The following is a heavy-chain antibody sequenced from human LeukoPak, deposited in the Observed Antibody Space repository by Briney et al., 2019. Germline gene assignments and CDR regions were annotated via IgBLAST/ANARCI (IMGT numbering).Heavy chain of an antibody. J-gene: IGHJ3*02. CDR3: ATISAQTFDI. V-gene: IGHV3-7*01. CDR2: IKPDGSDK. Sequence: PGGSLRLSCVGSGFTFSSDWVNWVRQSPGKGLEWVANIKPDGSDKYYVDSARGRFTVSRDNVKNSAFLQMNSLRAEDTAIYYCATISAQTFDIWGQGTLVSVSS. CDR1: GFTFSSDW. D-gene: IGHD5-24*01.